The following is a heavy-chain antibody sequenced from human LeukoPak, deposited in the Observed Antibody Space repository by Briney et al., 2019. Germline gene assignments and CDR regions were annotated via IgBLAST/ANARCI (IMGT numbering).Heavy chain of an antibody. CDR1: GGSISSGDYY. J-gene: IGHJ4*02. CDR2: IYYSGST. D-gene: IGHD5-12*01. Sequence: SETLSLTCTVSGGSISSGDYYWSWIRQPPGKGLEWIGYIYYSGSTYYNPSLKGRVTISVDTSKNQLSLKLSSVTAADTAVYYCARGGYDFGVDYWGQGTLVTVSS. V-gene: IGHV4-30-4*08. CDR3: ARGGYDFGVDY.